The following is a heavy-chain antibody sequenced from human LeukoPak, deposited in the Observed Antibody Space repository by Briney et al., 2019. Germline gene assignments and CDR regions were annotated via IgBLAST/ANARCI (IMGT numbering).Heavy chain of an antibody. J-gene: IGHJ2*01. CDR3: AKGNWGERLDWYFDL. CDR1: GFTFRNYD. V-gene: IGHV3-33*06. D-gene: IGHD1-26*01. CDR2: ILYDGSNK. Sequence: PGGSLRLSCAASGFTFRNYDMHWVRQPPGKGLEWVALILYDGSNKYSADSVRGRFTISRDNSKNTLYLQMNSLRAEDTAVYYCAKGNWGERLDWYFDLWGRGTLVTVSS.